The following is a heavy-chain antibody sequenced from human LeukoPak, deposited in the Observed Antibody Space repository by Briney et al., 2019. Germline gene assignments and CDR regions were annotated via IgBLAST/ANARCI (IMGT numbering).Heavy chain of an antibody. D-gene: IGHD3-10*02. J-gene: IGHJ6*04. Sequence: GGSLRLSCAASGFTFDDYAMHWVRQAPGKGLEWVSGISWNSGSIGYADSVKGRFTISRDNAKNSLYLQMNSLRPEDTAVYYCAELGITMIGGVWGKGTTVTISS. CDR3: AELGITMIGGV. CDR2: ISWNSGSI. CDR1: GFTFDDYA. V-gene: IGHV3-9*01.